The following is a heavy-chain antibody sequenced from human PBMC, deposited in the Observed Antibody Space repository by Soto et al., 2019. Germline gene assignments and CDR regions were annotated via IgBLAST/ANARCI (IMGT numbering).Heavy chain of an antibody. CDR2: IYYSGST. D-gene: IGHD3-10*01. CDR1: GGSIRSYY. Sequence: PSETLSLTCTVSGGSIRSYYWSWIRQPPGKGLEWIGYIYYSGSTNYNPSLKSRVTISVDTSKNQFSLKLSSVTAADTAVYYCATYYGSGSYMSYFDYWGQGTLVTVSS. CDR3: ATYYGSGSYMSYFDY. J-gene: IGHJ4*02. V-gene: IGHV4-59*01.